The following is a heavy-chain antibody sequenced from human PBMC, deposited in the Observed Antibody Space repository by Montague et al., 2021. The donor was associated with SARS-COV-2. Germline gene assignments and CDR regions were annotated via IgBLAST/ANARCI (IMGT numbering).Heavy chain of an antibody. CDR3: ARGSVDIVVAVAATPPYFDY. D-gene: IGHD2-15*01. Sequence: SETLSLTCAVYGGSFSGYYWSWIRQPPGKGLEWIGEINHSGSTNYNPSLKSRVTISVDTSKNQFSLKLSSVTAADTAVYYCARGSVDIVVAVAATPPYFDYWGQGTLVTVSS. CDR2: INHSGST. CDR1: GGSFSGYY. V-gene: IGHV4-34*01. J-gene: IGHJ4*02.